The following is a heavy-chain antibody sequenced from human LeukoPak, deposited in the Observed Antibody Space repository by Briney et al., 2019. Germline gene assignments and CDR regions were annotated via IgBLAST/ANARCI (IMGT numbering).Heavy chain of an antibody. J-gene: IGHJ4*02. CDR2: IYSGGST. CDR1: GFTVSSNY. V-gene: IGHV3-53*01. CDR3: ARATSLLGPFDY. D-gene: IGHD7-27*01. Sequence: GGSLRLSCAASGFTVSSNYMSWVRQAPGKGLEWVSVIYSGGSTYYADSVKGRFTISRDNSKNTLYLQMNSLRAEDTAVYYCARATSLLGPFDYGGQGPLFPVPS.